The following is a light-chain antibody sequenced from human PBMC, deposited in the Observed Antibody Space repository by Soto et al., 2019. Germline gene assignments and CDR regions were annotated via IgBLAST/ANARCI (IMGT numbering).Light chain of an antibody. J-gene: IGKJ1*01. CDR3: QQYGSSPA. Sequence: EILLTQSPGTLSLSPGERATLSCRASQSVSSSYLAWYQQQPGQAPRLLIYGASSRATGIPDRFSGSGSGTDFTLTISRLEPEDFAVYYCQQYGSSPAFGQGTKVEI. CDR2: GAS. CDR1: QSVSSSY. V-gene: IGKV3-20*01.